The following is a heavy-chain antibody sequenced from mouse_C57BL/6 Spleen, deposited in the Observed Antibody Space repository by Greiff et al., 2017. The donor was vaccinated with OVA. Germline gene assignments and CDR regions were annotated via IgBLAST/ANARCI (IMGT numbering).Heavy chain of an antibody. J-gene: IGHJ4*01. D-gene: IGHD3-1*01. CDR1: GFTFSSYG. CDR2: ISSGGSYT. V-gene: IGHV5-6*01. CDR3: ARHGRELLGHAMDY. Sequence: EVKVVESGGDLVKPGGSLKLSCAASGFTFSSYGMSWVRQTPDKRLEWVATISSGGSYTYYPASVTGRFTISRDNAKNTLYLQMSSLKSEDTAMYYCARHGRELLGHAMDYWGQGTSVTVSS.